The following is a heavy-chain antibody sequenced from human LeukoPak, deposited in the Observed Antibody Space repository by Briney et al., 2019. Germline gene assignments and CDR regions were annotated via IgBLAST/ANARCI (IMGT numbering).Heavy chain of an antibody. CDR2: IFYSGST. D-gene: IGHD5-12*01. CDR1: GGSISSSSYY. V-gene: IGHV4-39*01. Sequence: SETLSLTCTVSGGSISSSSYYWGWIRQPPGRGLEWIGSIFYSGSTYYNPSLKSRVTISVDTSKNQFSLKLSSVTAADTAVYYCASDIVATKGRAFDIWGQGTMVTVSS. CDR3: ASDIVATKGRAFDI. J-gene: IGHJ3*02.